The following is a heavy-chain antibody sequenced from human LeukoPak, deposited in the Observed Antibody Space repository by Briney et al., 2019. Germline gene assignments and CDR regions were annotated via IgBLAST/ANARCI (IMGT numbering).Heavy chain of an antibody. Sequence: GGSLRLSCAASGFTFSSYWMHWVRQAPGKGLVWVSRINSDGSSTSYADSMKGRFTISRDNAKNTLYLQMNSLRAEDTAVYYCARDFLSGSCDYWGQGTLVTVSS. CDR2: INSDGSST. CDR1: GFTFSSYW. CDR3: ARDFLSGSCDY. J-gene: IGHJ4*02. D-gene: IGHD1-26*01. V-gene: IGHV3-74*01.